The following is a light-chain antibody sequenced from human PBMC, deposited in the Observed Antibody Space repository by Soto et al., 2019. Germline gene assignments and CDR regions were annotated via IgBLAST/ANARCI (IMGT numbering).Light chain of an antibody. CDR3: QKCKVAPCT. V-gene: IGKV1-27*01. CDR2: AAS. CDR1: QDIGNF. Sequence: DIQMTQSPSSLSAFVGDRVTITCRASQDIGNFLAWYQQKPGKDPKLLIYAASTLQSGVPSRFSGSGSGTDFTLTISSLQPEDVATYYCQKCKVAPCTFGGGTKVEIK. J-gene: IGKJ4*01.